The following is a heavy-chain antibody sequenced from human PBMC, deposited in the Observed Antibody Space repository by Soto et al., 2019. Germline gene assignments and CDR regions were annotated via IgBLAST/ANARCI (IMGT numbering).Heavy chain of an antibody. Sequence: QLQLQESGSGLVKPSQTLSLTCAVSGGSISGTTYSWSWIRQPPGKGLEWLGYIYDSGNTYYSPFLKSHFSLSLARSTNQFSLKLSSVTAADTAVYYCARGQGAAAGHSNFDYWGQGALVTVSS. V-gene: IGHV4-30-2*01. CDR1: GGSISGTTYS. J-gene: IGHJ4*02. CDR3: ARGQGAAAGHSNFDY. D-gene: IGHD6-13*01. CDR2: IYDSGNT.